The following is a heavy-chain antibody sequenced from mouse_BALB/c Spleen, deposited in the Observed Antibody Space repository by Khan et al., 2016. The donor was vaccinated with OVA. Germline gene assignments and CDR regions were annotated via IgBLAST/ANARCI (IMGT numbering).Heavy chain of an antibody. CDR3: ARRTTEYAFDY. CDR2: INPRSGYT. D-gene: IGHD2-14*01. V-gene: IGHV1-4*01. J-gene: IGHJ4*01. Sequence: VQLQESGAELARPGASVRMSCKASGYTFTSHTMHWVKQRPGQGLEWIGYINPRSGYTQYNQKFNDKATLTADISSSTAYMQLSSLTSEDSAVYYCARRTTEYAFDYGGQGTSVTVSS. CDR1: GYTFTSHT.